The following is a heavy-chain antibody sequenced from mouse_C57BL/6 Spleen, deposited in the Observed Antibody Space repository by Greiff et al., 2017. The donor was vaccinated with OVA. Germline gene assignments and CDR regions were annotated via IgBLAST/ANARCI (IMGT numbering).Heavy chain of an antibody. Sequence: QVQLKQPGAELVKPGASVKLSCKASGYTFTSYWMHWVKQRPGQGLEWIGLITPSSGSHNYNEKFKSKATLTVDKSSSTAYMQLSSLTSEDSAVYSGAKIYYDYIAGDDWGQGTTLTVST. CDR1: GYTFTSYW. CDR2: ITPSSGSH. D-gene: IGHD2-4*01. J-gene: IGHJ2*01. CDR3: AKIYYDYIAGDD. V-gene: IGHV1-64*01.